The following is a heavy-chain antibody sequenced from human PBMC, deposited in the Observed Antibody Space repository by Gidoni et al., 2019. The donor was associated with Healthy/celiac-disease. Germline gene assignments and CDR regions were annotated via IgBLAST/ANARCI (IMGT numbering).Heavy chain of an antibody. CDR3: AVYYYDSSGYSTLDY. D-gene: IGHD3-22*01. V-gene: IGHV1-69*06. Sequence: QEQLVQWGAEVKKPGASVKVSCKASGGTFSSYAISWVRQDPGQGLGWIVGIIPIFGTANYAQKFQGRVTITADKSTSTAYMELSSLRSEDTAVYYCAVYYYDSSGYSTLDYWGQGTLVTVSS. CDR2: IIPIFGTA. J-gene: IGHJ4*02. CDR1: GGTFSSYA.